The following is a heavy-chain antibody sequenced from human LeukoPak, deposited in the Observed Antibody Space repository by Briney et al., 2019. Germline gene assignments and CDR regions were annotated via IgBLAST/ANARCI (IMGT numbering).Heavy chain of an antibody. D-gene: IGHD6-13*01. CDR1: GGSISSYY. Sequence: SETLSLTCTVSGGSISSYYWNWIRQAPGKGLEWIGYIYYSGNTNYNPSLKSRVTMSVDTSKNHFSLNLSSVTAADTAVYYCARGPTAAGSLTFDYWAQGTLVTVSS. CDR2: IYYSGNT. V-gene: IGHV4-59*01. J-gene: IGHJ4*02. CDR3: ARGPTAAGSLTFDY.